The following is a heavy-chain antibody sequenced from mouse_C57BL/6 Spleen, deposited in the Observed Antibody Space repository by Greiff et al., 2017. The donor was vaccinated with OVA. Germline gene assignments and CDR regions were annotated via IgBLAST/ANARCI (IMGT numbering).Heavy chain of an antibody. CDR2: ISDGGSYT. D-gene: IGHD4-1*01. V-gene: IGHV5-4*01. CDR1: GFTFSSYA. CDR3: ARDRNWDFDY. Sequence: DVKLVESGGGLVKPGGSLKLSCAASGFTFSSYAMSWVRQTPEKRLEWVATISDGGSYTYYPDNVKGRFTISRDNAKNNLYLQMSHLKSEDTAMYYCARDRNWDFDYWGQGTTLTVSS. J-gene: IGHJ2*01.